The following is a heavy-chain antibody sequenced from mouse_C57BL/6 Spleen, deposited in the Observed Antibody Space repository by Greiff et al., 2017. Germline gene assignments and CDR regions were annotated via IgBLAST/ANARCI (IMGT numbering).Heavy chain of an antibody. V-gene: IGHV2-5*01. CDR3: AKKGYYSNSNYYAMDY. CDR2: IWRGGST. D-gene: IGHD2-5*01. CDR1: GFSLTSYG. Sequence: QVQLQQSGPGLVQPSQSLSITCTVSGFSLTSYGVHWVRQSPGKGLEWLGVIWRGGSTDYNAAFMSRLSITKDNSKSQVFFKMNSLQADDTAIYYCAKKGYYSNSNYYAMDYWGQGTSVTVSS. J-gene: IGHJ4*01.